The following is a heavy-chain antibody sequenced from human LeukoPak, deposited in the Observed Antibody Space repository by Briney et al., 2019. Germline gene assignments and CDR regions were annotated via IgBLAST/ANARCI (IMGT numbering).Heavy chain of an antibody. CDR3: ARVQDCSSTSCYFGSFDY. J-gene: IGHJ4*02. D-gene: IGHD2-2*01. CDR2: IGSSGSTI. Sequence: KPGGSLRLSCAASGFTFSDYYMSWIRQAPGKGLEWVSYIGSSGSTIYYADSVKGRFTISRDNAKNSLYLQMNSLRAEDTAVYYCARVQDCSSTSCYFGSFDYWGQGTLVTVSS. V-gene: IGHV3-11*04. CDR1: GFTFSDYY.